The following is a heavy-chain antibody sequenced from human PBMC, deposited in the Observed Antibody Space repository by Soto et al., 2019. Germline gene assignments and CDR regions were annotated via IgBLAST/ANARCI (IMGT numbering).Heavy chain of an antibody. J-gene: IGHJ3*02. CDR2: IYYSGST. V-gene: IGHV4-31*03. CDR1: GGSISSGGYY. CDR3: ARAGGMLGSSYYYDSSGPEQYAFDI. D-gene: IGHD3-22*01. Sequence: PXATLSLTCTVSGGSISSGGYYWSWIRQHPGKGLEWIGYIYYSGSTYYNPSLKSRVTISVDTSKNQFSLKLSSVTAADTAVYYCARAGGMLGSSYYYDSSGPEQYAFDIWGQGTMVTVSS.